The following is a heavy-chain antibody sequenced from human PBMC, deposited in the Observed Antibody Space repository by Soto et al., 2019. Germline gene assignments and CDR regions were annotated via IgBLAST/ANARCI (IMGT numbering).Heavy chain of an antibody. V-gene: IGHV1-46*01. CDR3: ARCPAHTIFGVVISYYFDY. J-gene: IGHJ4*02. CDR1: GYTFTSDY. Sequence: ASVKVSCKASGYTFTSDYMHWVRQAPGQGLEWMGIINPSGGSTSYAQKFQGRVTMTRDTSTSTVYMELSSLRSEDTAVYYCARCPAHTIFGVVISYYFDYWGQGTLVTVSS. D-gene: IGHD3-3*01. CDR2: INPSGGST.